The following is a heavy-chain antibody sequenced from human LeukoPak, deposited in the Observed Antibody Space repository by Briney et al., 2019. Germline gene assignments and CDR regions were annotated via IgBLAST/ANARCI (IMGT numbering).Heavy chain of an antibody. D-gene: IGHD1-26*01. J-gene: IGHJ4*02. CDR2: IRNDVNTDAT. CDR3: TRDGGSYSHLDY. CDR1: EFTFSGSA. Sequence: PGGSLRLSCAASEFTFSGSAIYWVRQASGKGLEWVGRIRNDVNTDATTYAASVQGRFTISRDDSQNTAYLQMNGLKPEDTAVYYCTRDGGSYSHLDYWGQGALVTVSS. V-gene: IGHV3-73*01.